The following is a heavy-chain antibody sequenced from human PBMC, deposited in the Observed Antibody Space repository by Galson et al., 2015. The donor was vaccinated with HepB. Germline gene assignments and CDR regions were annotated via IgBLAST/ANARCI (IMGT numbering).Heavy chain of an antibody. Sequence: SCKASGYTFTSYYMHWVRQAPGQGPEWMGIINPSGGSTSYAQKLQGRVTMTRDTSTSTVYMELSSLRSEDTAVYYCAREGYYYGSGTNFDYWGQGTLVTVSS. CDR2: INPSGGST. CDR1: GYTFTSYY. V-gene: IGHV1-46*04. CDR3: AREGYYYGSGTNFDY. D-gene: IGHD3-10*01. J-gene: IGHJ4*02.